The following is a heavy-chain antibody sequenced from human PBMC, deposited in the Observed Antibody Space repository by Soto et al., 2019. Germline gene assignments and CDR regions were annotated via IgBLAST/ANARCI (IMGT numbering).Heavy chain of an antibody. D-gene: IGHD5-12*01. CDR1: GVTISTYY. V-gene: IGHV4-59*01. CDR3: VRVAYIGYGHAIDH. CDR2: NYHSGTT. Sequence: SETLSLTCAVSGVTISTYYWSWIRQPPGKGLEWIGYNYHSGTTNYNPSLKSRVTISVDTSKNQFSLRLTSVTAADTAIYYCVRVAYIGYGHAIDHWGQGTRVTVSS. J-gene: IGHJ4*02.